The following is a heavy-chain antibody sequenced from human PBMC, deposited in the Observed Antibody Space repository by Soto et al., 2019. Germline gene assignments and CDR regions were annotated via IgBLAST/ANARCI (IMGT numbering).Heavy chain of an antibody. CDR2: IYSGGST. V-gene: IGHV3-53*04. Sequence: EVQLVESGGGLVQPGGSLRLSCAASGFTVSSNYMSWVRQAPGKGLEWVSVIYSGGSTYYADSVKGRFTISRHNSKNTLYLQMNSLRAEDTAVYYCARMGGSYYYYYMDVGGKGTTVTVSS. CDR1: GFTVSSNY. CDR3: ARMGGSYYYYYMDV. D-gene: IGHD3-16*01. J-gene: IGHJ6*03.